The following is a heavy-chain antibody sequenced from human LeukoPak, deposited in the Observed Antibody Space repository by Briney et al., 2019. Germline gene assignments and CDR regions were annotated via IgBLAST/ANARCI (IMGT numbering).Heavy chain of an antibody. V-gene: IGHV4-39*01. J-gene: IGHJ4*02. D-gene: IGHD3-3*01. CDR1: GGSISSSSYY. Sequence: PSETLSLTCTVSGGSISSSSYYWGWIRQPPGKGLEWIGSIYYSGSTYYNPSLKSRVTISVDTSKNQFSLKLSSVTAADTAVYYCARKYYDFWSGYSVYFDYWGQGTLVTVSS. CDR2: IYYSGST. CDR3: ARKYYDFWSGYSVYFDY.